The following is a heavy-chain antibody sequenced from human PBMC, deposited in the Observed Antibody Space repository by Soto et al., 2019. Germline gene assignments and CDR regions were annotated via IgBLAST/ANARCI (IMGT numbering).Heavy chain of an antibody. CDR3: ARENPLNWGGWFDP. Sequence: SETLSLTCVVSGDSMTGGSYYWSWVRQPPGKGLEWLGNIYYRGATSHNPSLKGRLLISADTSRNQFSLELASVTAADTAVYYCARENPLNWGGWFDPWGQGILVTVSS. CDR2: IYYRGAT. CDR1: GDSMTGGSYY. J-gene: IGHJ5*02. D-gene: IGHD2-21*01. V-gene: IGHV4-30-4*01.